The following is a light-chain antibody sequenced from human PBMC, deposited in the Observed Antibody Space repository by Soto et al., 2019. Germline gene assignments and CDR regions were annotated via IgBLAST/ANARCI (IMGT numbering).Light chain of an antibody. CDR3: QQYYRYPWM. V-gene: IGKV1-16*01. Sequence: DIQMTQSSSSLSASVGDRVTITCRASQGISTYLGWYQHKPGKVPKSLIYSASSLQSSVPSRFSASGSGTEFTLTISDMHPDDFATYYCQQYYRYPWMFGQGTKVEIK. J-gene: IGKJ1*01. CDR2: SAS. CDR1: QGISTY.